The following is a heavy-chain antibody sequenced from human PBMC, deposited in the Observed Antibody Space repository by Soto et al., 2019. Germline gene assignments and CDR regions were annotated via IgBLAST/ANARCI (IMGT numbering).Heavy chain of an antibody. V-gene: IGHV4-31*03. Sequence: TLSLTCPVSCGSISSGGYYWSWIRQHPGKGLEWIGYIYYSGSTYYNPSLKSRVTISVDTSKNQFSLKLSSVTAADTAVYYCARAGITGTIPLDYWGQGTLVTGS. CDR2: IYYSGST. CDR3: ARAGITGTIPLDY. D-gene: IGHD1-7*01. CDR1: CGSISSGGYY. J-gene: IGHJ4*02.